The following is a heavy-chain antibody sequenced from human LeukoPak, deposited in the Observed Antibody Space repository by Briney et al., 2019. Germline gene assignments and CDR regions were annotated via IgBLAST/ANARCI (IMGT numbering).Heavy chain of an antibody. CDR1: GFTFSSYD. CDR3: ASGQDHSFDY. Sequence: SGGSLRLSCAASGFTFSSYDMNWVRRAPGKGLEWVSYISSSGSTIYYAGSVKGRFTISRDNAKNSLYLQMNSLRAEDTAVYYCASGQDHSFDYWGQGTLVTVSS. V-gene: IGHV3-48*03. CDR2: ISSSGSTI. J-gene: IGHJ4*02.